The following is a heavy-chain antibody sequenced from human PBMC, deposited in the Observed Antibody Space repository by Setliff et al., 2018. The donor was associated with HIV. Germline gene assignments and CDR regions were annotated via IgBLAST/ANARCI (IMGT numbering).Heavy chain of an antibody. CDR2: IDWDDDK. CDR1: GFSLNTVGMC. V-gene: IGHV2-70*11. J-gene: IGHJ3*01. Sequence: SGPTLVNPTQTLTLTCTFSGFSLNTVGMCVSWIRQPPGKALEWLARIDWDDDKYYITSLKTRLTISKDTSKNQVVLTMTNMGPVDSGTYFCARRRGLAVADAFDFWGQGTMVTVS. D-gene: IGHD6-19*01. CDR3: ARRRGLAVADAFDF.